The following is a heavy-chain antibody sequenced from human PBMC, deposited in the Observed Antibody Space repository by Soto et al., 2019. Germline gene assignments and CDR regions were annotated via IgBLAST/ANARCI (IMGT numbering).Heavy chain of an antibody. D-gene: IGHD3-10*01. CDR2: INHSGST. CDR1: GGSFSGYY. Sequence: QVQLQQWGAGLLKPSETLSLTCAVYGGSFSGYYWSWIRQPPGKGLEWIGEINHSGSTNYNPSLKSRVTISVDTSTTQSSLKLSSVTAADTAVYYCARGSLGSGFDRWGQGTLVTVSS. J-gene: IGHJ5*02. CDR3: ARGSLGSGFDR. V-gene: IGHV4-34*01.